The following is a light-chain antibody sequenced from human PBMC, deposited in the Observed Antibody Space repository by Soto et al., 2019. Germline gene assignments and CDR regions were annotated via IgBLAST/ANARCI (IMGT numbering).Light chain of an antibody. CDR2: DAS. J-gene: IGKJ4*01. CDR1: QSVNNY. Sequence: EMVWTQSPATLSLSPGERATLSGRASQSVNNYLAWYQQKPGQAPRLLISDASNRATGIPARFSGSRSGTDFTLTISSLETEDFAVYYCQQRRSWPPAFGGGTKVEIK. CDR3: QQRRSWPPA. V-gene: IGKV3-11*01.